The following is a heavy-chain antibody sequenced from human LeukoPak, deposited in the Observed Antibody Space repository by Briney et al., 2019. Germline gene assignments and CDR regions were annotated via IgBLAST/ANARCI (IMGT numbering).Heavy chain of an antibody. CDR2: IYTSGST. J-gene: IGHJ6*03. V-gene: IGHV4-4*07. Sequence: PSETLSLTCTVSGGSLSSYYWSWIRQPAGKGLEWIGRIYTSGSTNYNPSLKSRVTMSVDTSKNQFSLKLSSVTAADTAVYYCARDSVGYCSSTSCGSYYYYYMDVWGKGTTVTVSS. CDR1: GGSLSSYY. D-gene: IGHD2-2*01. CDR3: ARDSVGYCSSTSCGSYYYYYMDV.